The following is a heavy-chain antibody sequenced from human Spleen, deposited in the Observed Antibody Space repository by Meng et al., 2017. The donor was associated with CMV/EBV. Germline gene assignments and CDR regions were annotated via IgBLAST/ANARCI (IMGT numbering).Heavy chain of an antibody. Sequence: GESLKISFAASDFPVSSNYMSWVRQAPGKGLEWVSVIYSGGSTHYADSVKGRFTISRDNSKNRLYLQMNSLRVEDTAVYYCARQGWFEEPKWFDPWGQGTLVTVSS. D-gene: IGHD3-10*01. CDR1: DFPVSSNY. CDR2: IYSGGST. V-gene: IGHV3-53*01. CDR3: ARQGWFEEPKWFDP. J-gene: IGHJ5*02.